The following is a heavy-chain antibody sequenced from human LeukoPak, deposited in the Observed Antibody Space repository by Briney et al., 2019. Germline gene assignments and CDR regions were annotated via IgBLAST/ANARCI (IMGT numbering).Heavy chain of an antibody. V-gene: IGHV1-2*02. D-gene: IGHD1-26*01. CDR3: ARVPVYSGSTENLDY. CDR2: INPNSGGT. CDR1: GYTFTGYY. Sequence: ASVKVSCKASGYTFTGYYMHWVREAPGQGLEWMGWINPNSGGTNYAQKFQGRVTMTRDTSISTAYMELSRLRSDDTAVYYCARVPVYSGSTENLDYWGQGTLVTVSS. J-gene: IGHJ4*02.